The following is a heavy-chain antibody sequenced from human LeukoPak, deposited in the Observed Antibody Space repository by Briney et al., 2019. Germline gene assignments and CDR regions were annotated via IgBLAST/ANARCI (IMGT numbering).Heavy chain of an antibody. CDR3: ARGGHVRVYDNSYYGHY. CDR2: ISPSGGRT. J-gene: IGHJ4*02. D-gene: IGHD3-22*01. CDR1: GYTFTSYY. V-gene: IGHV1-46*01. Sequence: GASVNVSCKASGYTFTSYYMYWVRQAPGQGLEWMGIISPSGGRTSYAQKFQGRVTMTRDMSTSTVYMELSSLRSEDTAVYYCARGGHVRVYDNSYYGHYWGQGTLVTVSS.